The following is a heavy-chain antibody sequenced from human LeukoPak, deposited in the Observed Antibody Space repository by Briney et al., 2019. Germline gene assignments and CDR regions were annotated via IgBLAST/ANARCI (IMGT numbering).Heavy chain of an antibody. D-gene: IGHD3-16*01. V-gene: IGHV4-4*07. CDR3: ARLWGAPGDS. CDR2: IYTSGTT. CDR1: GGSISNYY. Sequence: PSETLSLTCTVSGGSISNYYWTWIRQSAGRGLEWIGHIYTSGTTDYNPSLESRVTMSLATSKNQFSLKLTSVTAADTAVYYCARLWGAPGDSWGRGILVTVSS. J-gene: IGHJ5*02.